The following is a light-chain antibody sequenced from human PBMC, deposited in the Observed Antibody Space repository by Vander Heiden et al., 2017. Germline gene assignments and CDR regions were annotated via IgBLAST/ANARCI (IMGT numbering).Light chain of an antibody. CDR2: WAS. V-gene: IGKV4-1*01. Sequence: DIVITHSSPSRFVSMGERHTHDSRSSRSRLYSFNNKSYLAWYQQKSGQPPKLLLYWASNRESGVPARFSGSGSGTDFTLTISSLQAEDVAVYYCQQYFTTPPSFGQGTKVEI. CDR1: RSRLYSFNNKSY. CDR3: QQYFTTPPS. J-gene: IGKJ1*01.